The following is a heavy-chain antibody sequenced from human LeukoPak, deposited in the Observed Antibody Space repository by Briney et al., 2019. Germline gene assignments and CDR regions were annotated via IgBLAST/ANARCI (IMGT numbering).Heavy chain of an antibody. J-gene: IGHJ4*02. CDR1: GYTFTSYY. D-gene: IGHD3-22*01. Sequence: ASVKVSCKASGYTFTSYYMHWVRQAPGQGLEWMGWISAYNGNTNYAQKLQGRVTMTTDTSTSTAYMELRSLRSDDTAVYYCARRDSYYYDSSGSDYWGQGTLVTVSS. CDR2: ISAYNGNT. CDR3: ARRDSYYYDSSGSDY. V-gene: IGHV1-18*04.